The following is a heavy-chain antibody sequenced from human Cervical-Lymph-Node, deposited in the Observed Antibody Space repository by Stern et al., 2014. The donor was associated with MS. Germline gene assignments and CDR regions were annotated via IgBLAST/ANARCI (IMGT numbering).Heavy chain of an antibody. CDR1: GFNFSTYG. D-gene: IGHD2-2*01. J-gene: IGHJ4*02. CDR2: MSNDGSKK. Sequence: QVQLVQSGGGVVQPGRSLRLSCAASGFNFSTYGMNWVRQAPGKGVEWVAVMSNDGSKKYYAASVKGRFTISRDNPKNTLYLQMNTLRPEDTAVYYCAKICSSTTSNGVDYWGQGTLVIVSS. CDR3: AKICSSTTSNGVDY. V-gene: IGHV3-30*18.